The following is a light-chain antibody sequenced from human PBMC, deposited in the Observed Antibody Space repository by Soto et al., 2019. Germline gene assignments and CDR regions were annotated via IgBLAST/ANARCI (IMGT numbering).Light chain of an antibody. CDR1: QDIRGA. CDR2: DVS. V-gene: IGKV1-13*02. J-gene: IGKJ5*01. CDR3: QQFYSYPIT. Sequence: AIQVTQSPSSLSACVGDRVTITCRASQDIRGALAWYQQKPGKAPKLLIYDVSTLESGVPSRFSGSGSGTEFTLTITSLQPEDFGTYYCQQFYSYPITFGHGTRLEIK.